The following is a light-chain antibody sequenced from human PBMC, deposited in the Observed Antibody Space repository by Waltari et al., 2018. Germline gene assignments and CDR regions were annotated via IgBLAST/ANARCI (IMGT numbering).Light chain of an antibody. CDR3: QQYSSCPLT. CDR1: QSISSW. CDR2: KAS. J-gene: IGKJ4*01. V-gene: IGKV1-5*03. Sequence: DIQMTQSPSTLSAFVGDRVTITCRASQSISSWLAWYQQKPGKAPKVLTYKASSLDSGVPSRFSGSGSGTEFTLTISSLQPDDSATYYCQQYSSCPLTFGGGTKVEIK.